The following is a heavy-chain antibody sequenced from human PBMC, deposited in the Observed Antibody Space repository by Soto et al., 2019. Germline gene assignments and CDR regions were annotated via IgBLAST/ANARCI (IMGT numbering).Heavy chain of an antibody. V-gene: IGHV4-30-4*01. CDR1: GGAISSGDYY. D-gene: IGHD2-21*02. Sequence: SETLSLTCTVSGGAISSGDYYWSWIRQPPGKGLEWIGYIYYSGSTYYNPSLKSRVTISVDTSKNQFSLNLSSVTAADTAVYYCARVAYCGGDCYRGFDPWGEGNLVTV. J-gene: IGHJ5*02. CDR3: ARVAYCGGDCYRGFDP. CDR2: IYYSGST.